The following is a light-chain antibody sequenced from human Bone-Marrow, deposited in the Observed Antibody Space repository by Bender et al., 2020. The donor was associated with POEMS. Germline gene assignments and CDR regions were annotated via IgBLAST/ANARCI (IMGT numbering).Light chain of an antibody. CDR3: SSYTSSSTYV. Sequence: QSALTQPPSASGSPGQSVTISCTGTSSDVGDYTAVSWYQQHPGQAPRLMIYSVTNRPSGVSDRFSGSKSGYTASLTISGLQAEDEADYYCSSYTSSSTYVFGTGTKVTVL. J-gene: IGLJ1*01. V-gene: IGLV2-14*03. CDR1: SSDVGDYTA. CDR2: SVT.